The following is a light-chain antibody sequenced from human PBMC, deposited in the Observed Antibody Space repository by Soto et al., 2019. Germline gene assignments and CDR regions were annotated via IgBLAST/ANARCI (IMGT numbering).Light chain of an antibody. CDR3: QQASSFPRT. Sequence: DIQMSQSPSFVSAAVGDRVTLTCRASQDIGNLLVWYQQKPGKAPTLLIYTTSKLQRGVPSRFSGSVSGTHFTLTVSSLQPEDFATYYCQQASSFPRTFGQGTKVE. CDR1: QDIGNL. CDR2: TTS. J-gene: IGKJ1*01. V-gene: IGKV1-12*01.